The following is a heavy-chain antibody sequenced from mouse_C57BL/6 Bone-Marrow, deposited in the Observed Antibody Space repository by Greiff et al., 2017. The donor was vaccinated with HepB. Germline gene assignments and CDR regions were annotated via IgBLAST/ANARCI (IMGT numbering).Heavy chain of an antibody. D-gene: IGHD1-1*01. Sequence: VQLQQPGAELVKPGASVKLSCKASGYTFTSYWMHWVKQRPGQGLEWIGMIHPNSGSTNYNEKFKSKATLTVDKSSSTAYMQLSSLTSEDSAVYYCATVGSSPYYYAMGYWGKGTSVTVSS. J-gene: IGHJ4*01. CDR2: IHPNSGST. CDR1: GYTFTSYW. CDR3: ATVGSSPYYYAMGY. V-gene: IGHV1-64*01.